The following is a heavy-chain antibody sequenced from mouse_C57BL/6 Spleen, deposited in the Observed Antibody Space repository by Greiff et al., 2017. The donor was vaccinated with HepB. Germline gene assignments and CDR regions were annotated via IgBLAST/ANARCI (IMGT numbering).Heavy chain of an antibody. V-gene: IGHV2-5*01. CDR3: AKGGLRRGYYAMDY. D-gene: IGHD2-4*01. CDR1: GFSLTSYG. Sequence: VQLQQSGPGLVQPSQSLSITCTVSGFSLTSYGVHWVRQSPGKGLEWLGVIWRGGSTDYNAAFMSRLSITKDNSKSQVFFKMNSLQADDTAIYYCAKGGLRRGYYAMDYWGQGTSVTVSS. J-gene: IGHJ4*01. CDR2: IWRGGST.